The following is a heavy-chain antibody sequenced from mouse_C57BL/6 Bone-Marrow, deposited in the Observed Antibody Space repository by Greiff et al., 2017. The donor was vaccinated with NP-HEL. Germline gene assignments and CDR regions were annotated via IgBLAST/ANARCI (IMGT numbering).Heavy chain of an antibody. V-gene: IGHV1-64*01. CDR2: IHPNSGST. CDR1: GYTFTSYW. J-gene: IGHJ4*01. CDR3: AYLLWLRAMDY. D-gene: IGHD2-2*01. Sequence: QVQLKQPGAELVKPGASVKLSCKASGYTFTSYWMHWVKQRPGQGLEWIGMIHPNSGSTNYNEKFKSKATLTVDKSFSTAYMQLSSLTSEDSAVYYCAYLLWLRAMDYWGQGTSVTVSS.